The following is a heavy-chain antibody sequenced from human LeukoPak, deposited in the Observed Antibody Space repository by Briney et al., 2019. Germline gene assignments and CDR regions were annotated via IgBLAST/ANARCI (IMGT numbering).Heavy chain of an antibody. CDR3: ARDAVYSSSWQYY. J-gene: IGHJ4*02. V-gene: IGHV3-7*01. CDR1: GFSLSTYW. D-gene: IGHD6-13*01. Sequence: GGSLRLSCAASGFSLSTYWMSWVRQAPGKGLEWVANIKQDGREKYYVDSVEGRFTISRDNAKKSLYLQMNSLRAEDTAVYYCARDAVYSSSWQYYWGQGTLVTVSP. CDR2: IKQDGREK.